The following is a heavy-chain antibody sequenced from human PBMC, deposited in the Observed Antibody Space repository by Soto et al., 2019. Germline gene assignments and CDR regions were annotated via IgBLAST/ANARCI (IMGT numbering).Heavy chain of an antibody. Sequence: QITLKESGPTLVKPTQTLTLTCTFSGFSLSINGVAVGWIRQPPGQALEWLALIYWDDYQRYTPSLKNRLTITTDNSRNQVVRTLTKMDPVDTATYYCAHKRDVSRGFKYWGQGTLVTVSS. CDR1: GFSLSINGVA. CDR2: IYWDDYQ. J-gene: IGHJ4*02. V-gene: IGHV2-5*02. CDR3: AHKRDVSRGFKY. D-gene: IGHD3-10*01.